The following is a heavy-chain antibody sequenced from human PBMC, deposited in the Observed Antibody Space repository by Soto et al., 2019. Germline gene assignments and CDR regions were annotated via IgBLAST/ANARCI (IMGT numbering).Heavy chain of an antibody. CDR2: ISASSTYM. Sequence: EVQLVESGGGLVKPGGSLRLSCAASGFIFSSYTMNWVRQAPGKGLEWVSSISASSTYMYYADSLKGRFTISRGNAYNSLYLQMNSLRGEDTAVYYCARGWLRDQWMYWGQGTLVTVSS. J-gene: IGHJ4*02. CDR1: GFIFSSYT. CDR3: ARGWLRDQWMY. V-gene: IGHV3-21*01. D-gene: IGHD5-12*01.